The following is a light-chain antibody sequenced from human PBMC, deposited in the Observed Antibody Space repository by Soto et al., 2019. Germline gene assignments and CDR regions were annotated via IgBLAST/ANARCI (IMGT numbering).Light chain of an antibody. CDR3: AAWDNSLNVIL. CDR2: DNN. V-gene: IGLV1-51*01. Sequence: QAVVTQPPSVSAAPGQTVTISCSGSSSNIGNHYVSWYQQFPGTAPKLLLYDNNERPSGIPDRFSGSKSGTSATLGITGLQTGDEADYYCAAWDNSLNVILFGGGTKLTVL. J-gene: IGLJ2*01. CDR1: SSNIGNHY.